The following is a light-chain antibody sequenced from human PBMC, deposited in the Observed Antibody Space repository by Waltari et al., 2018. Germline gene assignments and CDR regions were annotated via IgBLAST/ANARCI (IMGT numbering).Light chain of an antibody. CDR3: LQCDRWLT. CDR1: QSVTNY. V-gene: IGKV3-11*01. Sequence: DIVLTQSPATLSLSPGERATLSCRASQSVTNYLAWYQQKPGQAPRLLIYDISTRATAIPARFNGSGSGTDFTLTISSLEPEDFAVYYCLQCDRWLTFGGGTKVEIK. CDR2: DIS. J-gene: IGKJ4*01.